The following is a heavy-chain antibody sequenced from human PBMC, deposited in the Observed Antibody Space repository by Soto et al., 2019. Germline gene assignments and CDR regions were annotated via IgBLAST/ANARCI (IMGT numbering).Heavy chain of an antibody. CDR1: GFTFSTYA. D-gene: IGHD1-7*01. Sequence: EGSLRPSCAASGFTFSTYALSWVRQAPGKGLEWVSAISANGQGIYYADSVRGRFTISRDNSKNTIFLHMDSLRAEDTAVYYCAKDRNYPRDQFHYWGQGTLVTVSS. CDR2: ISANGQGI. V-gene: IGHV3-23*01. CDR3: AKDRNYPRDQFHY. J-gene: IGHJ4*02.